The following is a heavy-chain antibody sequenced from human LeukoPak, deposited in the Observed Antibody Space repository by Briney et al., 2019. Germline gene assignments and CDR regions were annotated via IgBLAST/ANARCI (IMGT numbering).Heavy chain of an antibody. D-gene: IGHD3-10*01. CDR3: ARGGVDYYGSGTYYLMYYFDY. CDR1: GFTFSSYE. Sequence: GGSLRLSCAASGFTFSSYEMNWVRQAPGKGLEWVSYISSSGSTIYYADSVKGRFTISRDNAKNSLYLQMNSLRAEDTAVYFCARGGVDYYGSGTYYLMYYFDYWGQGALVTVPS. J-gene: IGHJ4*02. CDR2: ISSSGSTI. V-gene: IGHV3-48*03.